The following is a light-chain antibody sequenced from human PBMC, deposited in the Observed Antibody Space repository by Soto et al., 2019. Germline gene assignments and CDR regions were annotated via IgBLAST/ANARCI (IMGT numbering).Light chain of an antibody. CDR2: NTI. CDR3: LFFDGGAWI. Sequence: QAVVTQEPSLTVSPGGTVTLTCASSTGAVTSGYYPNWFQQKPGQAPRALIYNTINKHSWTPARFSGSLLGGKAALTLSGVQPEDEAEYYCLFFDGGAWIFGGGTKLTVL. J-gene: IGLJ2*01. CDR1: TGAVTSGYY. V-gene: IGLV7-43*01.